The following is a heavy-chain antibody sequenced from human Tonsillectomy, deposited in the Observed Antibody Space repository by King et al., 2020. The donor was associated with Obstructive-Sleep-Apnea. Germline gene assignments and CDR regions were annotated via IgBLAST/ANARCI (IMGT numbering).Heavy chain of an antibody. Sequence: VQLVESGGGLVQPGGSLRLSCAASGFTFSSYSMNWVRPAPGKGLEWVSYISSSSSTIYYAYSVEGRLTISRDNAKNSLYLQMNSPRAEDTAVYYCARPSNSGYPSGYYYYGMDVWGQGTTVTVSS. D-gene: IGHD5-12*01. CDR1: GFTFSSYS. CDR3: ARPSNSGYPSGYYYYGMDV. CDR2: ISSSSSTI. J-gene: IGHJ6*02. V-gene: IGHV3-48*04.